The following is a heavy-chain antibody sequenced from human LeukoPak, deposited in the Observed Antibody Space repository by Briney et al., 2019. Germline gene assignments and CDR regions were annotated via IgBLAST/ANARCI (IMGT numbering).Heavy chain of an antibody. J-gene: IGHJ5*02. CDR3: AREGEVVPAASVFDWFDP. CDR2: IIPIFGIA. Sequence: ASVKVSCKASGGTFSSYAISWVRQAPGQGLEWMGRIIPIFGIANYAQKFQGRVTITADKSTSTAYMELSSLRSEDTAVYYCAREGEVVPAASVFDWFDPWGQGTLVTVPS. V-gene: IGHV1-69*04. D-gene: IGHD2-2*01. CDR1: GGTFSSYA.